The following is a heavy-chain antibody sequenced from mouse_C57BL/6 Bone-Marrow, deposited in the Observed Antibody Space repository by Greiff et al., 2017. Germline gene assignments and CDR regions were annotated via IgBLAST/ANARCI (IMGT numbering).Heavy chain of an antibody. Sequence: QVQLQQPGAELVKPGASVKLSCKASGYTFTSYWMHWVKQRPGQGLEWIGMIHPNSGSTKYNEKFKSKATLTVDKSSSTAYMQLSSLTSEDSAVYYCARVGWLLLRFAFWGQGTLVTVSA. CDR3: ARVGWLLLRFAF. CDR1: GYTFTSYW. J-gene: IGHJ3*01. V-gene: IGHV1-64*01. D-gene: IGHD2-3*01. CDR2: IHPNSGST.